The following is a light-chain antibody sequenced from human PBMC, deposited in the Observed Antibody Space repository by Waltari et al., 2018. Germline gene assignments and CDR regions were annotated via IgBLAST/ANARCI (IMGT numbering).Light chain of an antibody. Sequence: QMTQSPSSLSASVGDRVTFPCRASQGIDNFLAWYQQKPGKAPRLLIYGAFTLQSGAPSRFSGRMSGTDFTLTISDLQPDDVATYYCQRYDSVPRTFGQGTKVEI. CDR2: GAF. V-gene: IGKV1-27*01. CDR1: QGIDNF. CDR3: QRYDSVPRT. J-gene: IGKJ1*01.